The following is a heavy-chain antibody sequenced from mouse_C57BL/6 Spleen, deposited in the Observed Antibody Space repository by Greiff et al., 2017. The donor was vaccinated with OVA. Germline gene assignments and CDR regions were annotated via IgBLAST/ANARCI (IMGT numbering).Heavy chain of an antibody. CDR2: IYPRDGST. V-gene: IGHV1-78*01. J-gene: IGHJ4*01. CDR3: ARNYGSSRYAMDY. D-gene: IGHD1-1*01. CDR1: GYTFTDHT. Sequence: SDAELVKPGASVKISCKVSGYTFTDHTIHWMKQRPEQGLEWIGYIYPRDGSTKYNEKFKGKATLTADKSSSTAYMQLNSLTSEDSAVYFWARNYGSSRYAMDYWGQGTSVTVSS.